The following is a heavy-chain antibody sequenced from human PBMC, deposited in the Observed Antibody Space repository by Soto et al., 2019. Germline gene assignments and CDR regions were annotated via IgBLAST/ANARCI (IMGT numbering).Heavy chain of an antibody. CDR3: ARGRVEWFGEFITDDY. CDR1: GYTFTSYG. CDR2: ISAYNGNT. D-gene: IGHD3-10*01. J-gene: IGHJ4*02. V-gene: IGHV1-18*01. Sequence: GASVKVSCKASGYTFTSYGISWVRQAPGQGLEWMGWISAYNGNTNYAQKLQGRVTMTTDTSTSTAYMELRSLRSDDTAVYYCARGRVEWFGEFITDDYWGQGTLVTVSS.